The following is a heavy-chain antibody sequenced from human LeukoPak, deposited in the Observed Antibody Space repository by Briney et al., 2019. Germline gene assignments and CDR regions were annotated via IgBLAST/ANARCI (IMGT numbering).Heavy chain of an antibody. CDR2: INPNSGGT. CDR1: GDTFTDYY. V-gene: IGHV1-2*02. Sequence: ASVKVSCKASGDTFTDYYMHWVRQAPGQGLEWLGWINPNSGGTNYAQKFQGRVTMTRDTSISTAYMELSRLRSDDTAVDYCAREYYDSSAYNQEAIDYWGQGTLVTVSS. D-gene: IGHD3-22*01. CDR3: AREYYDSSAYNQEAIDY. J-gene: IGHJ4*02.